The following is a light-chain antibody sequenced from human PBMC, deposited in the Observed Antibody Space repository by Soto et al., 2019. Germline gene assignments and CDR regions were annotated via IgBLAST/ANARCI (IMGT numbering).Light chain of an antibody. CDR1: QRIRTS. V-gene: IGKV3-11*01. Sequence: EIVLTQSPATLSLSPGERATLSCRASQRIRTSLAWYQQKPGQAPRLLIYDASNRATGIPARFSGSGSGTDFTLTISSLEPEDFAVYYCQQRTNWPPLYAFGQGTKLEIK. CDR2: DAS. J-gene: IGKJ2*01. CDR3: QQRTNWPPLYA.